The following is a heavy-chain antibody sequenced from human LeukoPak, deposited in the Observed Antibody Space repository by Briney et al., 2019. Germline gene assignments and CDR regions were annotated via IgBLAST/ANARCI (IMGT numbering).Heavy chain of an antibody. V-gene: IGHV3-48*01. CDR2: ISSGSSVM. J-gene: IGHJ4*02. CDR3: TRDLEY. CDR1: GYTFSDYT. Sequence: PGGSLRLSCGASGYTFSDYTMNWVRQAPGKGPEWISYISSGSSVMHYADSVKGRFTISRDNVENSLYLQMNSLRVEDTAVYYCTRDLEYWGQGVLVTVSS.